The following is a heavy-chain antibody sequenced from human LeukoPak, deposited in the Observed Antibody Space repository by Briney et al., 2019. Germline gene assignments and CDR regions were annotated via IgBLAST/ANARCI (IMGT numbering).Heavy chain of an antibody. CDR3: AKAAINIPGVRVSFDY. D-gene: IGHD2-2*01. V-gene: IGHV3-21*01. CDR2: ISSSSSYI. J-gene: IGHJ4*02. Sequence: GGSLRLSCAASGISFSGYAMTWVRQAPGKGLEWVSSISSSSSYIYYADSVKGRFTISRDNAKNSLFLQMNSLRAEDTAVYYCAKAAINIPGVRVSFDYWGQGTLVTVSS. CDR1: GISFSGYA.